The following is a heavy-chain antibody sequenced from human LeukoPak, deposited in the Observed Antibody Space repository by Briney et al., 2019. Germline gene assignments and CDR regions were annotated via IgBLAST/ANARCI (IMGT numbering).Heavy chain of an antibody. CDR3: ARAERGYSYGFHFDY. D-gene: IGHD5-18*01. CDR2: ISSSSSYI. J-gene: IGHJ4*02. Sequence: PGGSLRLSCAASGFTFSSYSMNWVRQAPGKGLEWVSSISSSSSYIYYADSVKGRFTISRDNAKNSLYLQMNSLRAEDTAVYYCARAERGYSYGFHFDYWGQGTLVTVSS. V-gene: IGHV3-21*01. CDR1: GFTFSSYS.